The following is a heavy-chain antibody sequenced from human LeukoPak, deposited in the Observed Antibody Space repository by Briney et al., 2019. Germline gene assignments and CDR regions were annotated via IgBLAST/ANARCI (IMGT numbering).Heavy chain of an antibody. D-gene: IGHD2-15*01. Sequence: PGGSLRLSCAASGFSLSSYAMSWVRQAPGKGLEWVSAISSSDDGTYHAGSVRGRFTISRDSSKSTLYLQMNDLRTEDAAIYYCAKAPVTSCRGAFCYPLDSWGQGTLVTVSS. V-gene: IGHV3-23*01. CDR1: GFSLSSYA. CDR2: ISSSDDGT. CDR3: AKAPVTSCRGAFCYPLDS. J-gene: IGHJ4*02.